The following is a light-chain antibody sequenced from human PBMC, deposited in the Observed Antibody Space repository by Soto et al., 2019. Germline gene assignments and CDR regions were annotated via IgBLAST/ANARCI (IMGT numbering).Light chain of an antibody. V-gene: IGKV1-39*01. CDR3: QHSYSSPT. Sequence: DIQVTQSPSSLSSSVGDRVTITCRASQNIFTYLNWYQQRPGQAHNLLIYATSNLQSGVPSRFSGSGSGTDFTITISSLPPEDLATYYCQHSYSSPTFGQGSKVEIX. CDR2: ATS. J-gene: IGKJ2*01. CDR1: QNIFTY.